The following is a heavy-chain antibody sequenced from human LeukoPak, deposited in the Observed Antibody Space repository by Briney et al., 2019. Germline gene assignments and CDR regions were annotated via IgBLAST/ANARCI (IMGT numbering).Heavy chain of an antibody. V-gene: IGHV4-39*07. CDR3: ARRILWFGELID. J-gene: IGHJ4*02. D-gene: IGHD3-10*01. CDR2: INHSGST. CDR1: GDSISSNSYY. Sequence: SETLSLTCTVSGDSISSNSYYWGWIRQPPGKGLEWIVEINHSGSTNYNPSLKSRVTISVDTSKNQFSLKLSSVTAADTAVYYCARRILWFGELIDWGQGTLVTVSS.